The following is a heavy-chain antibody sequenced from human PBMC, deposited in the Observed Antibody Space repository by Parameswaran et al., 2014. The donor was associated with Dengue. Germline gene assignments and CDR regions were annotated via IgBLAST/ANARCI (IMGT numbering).Heavy chain of an antibody. CDR3: ARDWILVPAAIRGFYYGMDV. CDR2: ISYDGSNK. Sequence: WIRQPRKAGVVAVISYDGSNKYYADSVKGRFTISRDNSKNTLYLQMNSLRAEDTAVYYCARDWILVPAAIRGFYYGMDVWGQGTTVTVSS. D-gene: IGHD2-2*02. J-gene: IGHJ6*02. V-gene: IGHV3-30-3*01.